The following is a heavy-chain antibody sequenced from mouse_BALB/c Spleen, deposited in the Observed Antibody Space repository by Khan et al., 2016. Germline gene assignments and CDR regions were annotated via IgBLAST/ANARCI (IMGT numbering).Heavy chain of an antibody. Sequence: QVQLKESGAELAKPGASVKMSCKASGFTFTSYWMHWVKQRPGQGLEWIGDINPSTGYTENNQKSKDKATLTADKSSSSAYMQLSSRTSDESAVYDCARRGATMITSWCAYGGQETLVTVSA. J-gene: IGHJ3*01. D-gene: IGHD2-4*01. CDR3: ARRGATMITSWCAY. V-gene: IGHV1-7*01. CDR1: GFTFTSYW. CDR2: INPSTGYT.